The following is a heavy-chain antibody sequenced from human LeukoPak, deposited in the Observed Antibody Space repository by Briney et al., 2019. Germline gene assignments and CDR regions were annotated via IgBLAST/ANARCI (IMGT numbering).Heavy chain of an antibody. Sequence: SGPTLVKPTQTLTLTCTFSGFSLSTSEVGVGWIRQPPGKALEWLALIYWDDDKRYSPSLKSGLTITKDTSKNQVVLTMTNVDPVDTATYYCAHRRDLSIWYFDYWGPGTLVTVSS. V-gene: IGHV2-5*02. CDR3: AHRRDLSIWYFDY. D-gene: IGHD2-21*01. J-gene: IGHJ4*02. CDR1: GFSLSTSEVG. CDR2: IYWDDDK.